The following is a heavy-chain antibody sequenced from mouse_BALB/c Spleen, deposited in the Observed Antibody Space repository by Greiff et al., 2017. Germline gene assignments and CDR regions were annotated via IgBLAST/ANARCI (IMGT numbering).Heavy chain of an antibody. CDR3: ARPGLYAMDY. CDR2: ISSGSSTI. Sequence: EVQVVESGGGLVQPGGSRKLSCAASGFTFSSFGMHWVRQAPEKGLEWVAYISSGSSTIYYADTVKGRFTISRDNPKNTLFLQMTSLRSEDTAMYYCARPGLYAMDYWGQGTSVTVSS. V-gene: IGHV5-17*02. J-gene: IGHJ4*01. CDR1: GFTFSSFG.